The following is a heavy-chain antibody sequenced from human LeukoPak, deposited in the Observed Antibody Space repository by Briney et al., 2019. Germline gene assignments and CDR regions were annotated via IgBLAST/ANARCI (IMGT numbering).Heavy chain of an antibody. CDR2: INHSGST. D-gene: IGHD3-3*01. CDR1: GGSFSGYY. Sequence: SETLSLTCAFYGGSFSGYYWTWIRQPPGKGLEWIGEINHSGSTNSNPSLKSRVTISVDTSKNQFSLKLSSVTAADTAVYYCARGRTIFGVVRLRGNVLYFDYWGQGTLVTVSS. V-gene: IGHV4-34*01. J-gene: IGHJ4*02. CDR3: ARGRTIFGVVRLRGNVLYFDY.